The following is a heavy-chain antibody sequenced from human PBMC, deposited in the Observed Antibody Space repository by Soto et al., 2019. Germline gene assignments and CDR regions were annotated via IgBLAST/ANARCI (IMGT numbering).Heavy chain of an antibody. Sequence: SDTLSLTCTVSVVSTSSDNYWSWNRQPPGKGLEWIGNIYYSGSTYYNPSLKSRVTISVDTSKNQRSLKLFSLTAADTAAYYFASDYGDYCFDYWGQGTLVT. V-gene: IGHV4-39*01. CDR1: VVSTSSDNY. CDR3: ASDYGDYCFDY. J-gene: IGHJ4*02. D-gene: IGHD4-17*01. CDR2: IYYSGST.